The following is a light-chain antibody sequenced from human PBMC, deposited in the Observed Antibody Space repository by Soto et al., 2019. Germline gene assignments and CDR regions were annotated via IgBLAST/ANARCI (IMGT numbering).Light chain of an antibody. CDR1: SSDVGGYNY. Sequence: QSALTQPPSAPGSPGQSVTISCTGTSSDVGGYNYVSWYQQHPGKAPKLMIYEVSKRPSGVPDRFSGSKSGNTASLTVSGLQAEDEADYYCSSYAGSNNPYVFGPGTKVTVL. J-gene: IGLJ1*01. V-gene: IGLV2-8*01. CDR2: EVS. CDR3: SSYAGSNNPYV.